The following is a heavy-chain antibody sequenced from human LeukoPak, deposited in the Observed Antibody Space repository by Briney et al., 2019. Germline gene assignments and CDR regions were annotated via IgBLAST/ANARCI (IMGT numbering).Heavy chain of an antibody. CDR3: ARGIAAAGTPYYDY. V-gene: IGHV3-53*01. D-gene: IGHD6-13*01. CDR2: IYSGGST. J-gene: IGHJ4*02. Sequence: GGSLRLSCAASGFTVSSNYMSWVRQAPGKGLEWVSVIYSGGSTYYAASVKGRFTISRNNSKNTLYLQMNSLRAENTAVYYCARGIAAAGTPYYDYWGQGTLVTVSS. CDR1: GFTVSSNY.